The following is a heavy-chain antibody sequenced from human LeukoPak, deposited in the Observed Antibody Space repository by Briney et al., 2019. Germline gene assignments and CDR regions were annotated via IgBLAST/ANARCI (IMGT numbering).Heavy chain of an antibody. Sequence: GASVKVSCKTSGYSFTSQDMHWVRQAPGQRLEWVGCISPDNGNAQYSQEFQGRVTITRDTSARTAYMELSRLRADDTAVYYCARGRLRGPDAFDIWGQGTMVTVSS. D-gene: IGHD3-10*01. J-gene: IGHJ3*02. CDR2: ISPDNGNA. CDR1: GYSFTSQD. V-gene: IGHV1-3*01. CDR3: ARGRLRGPDAFDI.